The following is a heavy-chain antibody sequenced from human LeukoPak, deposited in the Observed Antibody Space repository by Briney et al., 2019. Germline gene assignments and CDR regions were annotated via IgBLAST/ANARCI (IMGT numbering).Heavy chain of an antibody. D-gene: IGHD2-2*01. J-gene: IGHJ3*02. Sequence: SQTLSLTCTVSGGSISSGSYYWSWIRQPAGTGLEWIGRIYTSGSTNYNPSLKSRVTISVDTSKNQFSLKLSSVTAADTAVYYCARDRRVCSSTSCPRSAFDIWGQGTMVTVSS. CDR3: ARDRRVCSSTSCPRSAFDI. CDR1: GGSISSGSYY. CDR2: IYTSGST. V-gene: IGHV4-61*02.